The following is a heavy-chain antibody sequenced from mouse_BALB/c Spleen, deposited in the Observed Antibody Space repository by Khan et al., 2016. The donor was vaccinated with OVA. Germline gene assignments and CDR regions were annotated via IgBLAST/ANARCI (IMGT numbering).Heavy chain of an antibody. Sequence: QVQLKQSGPELKKPGETVKISCKASGYTFTNYGMNWVKQAPGKGLKWMGWINTNTGEPTYAEEFKGRFAFSLETSASPAYLQINNLKNEDTATYFCARGNYGSSFDYWGQGTTLTVSS. CDR2: INTNTGEP. CDR3: ARGNYGSSFDY. CDR1: GYTFTNYG. V-gene: IGHV9-3*02. J-gene: IGHJ2*01. D-gene: IGHD1-1*01.